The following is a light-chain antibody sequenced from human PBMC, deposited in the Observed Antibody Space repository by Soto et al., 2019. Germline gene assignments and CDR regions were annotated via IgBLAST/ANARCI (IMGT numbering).Light chain of an antibody. CDR3: QQYYNWPPYT. V-gene: IGKV3-15*01. Sequence: EVVMTQSPVTLSVSPGDRATLSCRASQSVDTNVAWYQQKPGQAPRLLVHGASMRAAGVPARFTGSGSRTDFTLSLSGRQSDYFAVYYCQQYYNWPPYTFGQGTKLQIE. J-gene: IGKJ2*01. CDR1: QSVDTN. CDR2: GAS.